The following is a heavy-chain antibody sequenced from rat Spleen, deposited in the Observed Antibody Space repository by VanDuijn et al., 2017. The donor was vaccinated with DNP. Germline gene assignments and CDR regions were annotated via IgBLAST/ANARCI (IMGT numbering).Heavy chain of an antibody. J-gene: IGHJ1*01. CDR1: GFTFSDYY. V-gene: IGHV5-25*01. D-gene: IGHD3-1*01. CDR2: ISPRGSRT. Sequence: EVQLVESGGDLVQPGRSLKLSCAASGFTFSDYYMAWVRQAPTKGLEWVAAISPRGSRTYYPDSMKGRFTISRDDAKSSLYLQMNSLKSEDTATYYCARGSTSIYWYFDFWGPGTMVTVSS. CDR3: ARGSTSIYWYFDF.